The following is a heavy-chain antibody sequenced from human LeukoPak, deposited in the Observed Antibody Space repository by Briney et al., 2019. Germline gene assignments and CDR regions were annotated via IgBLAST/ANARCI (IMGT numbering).Heavy chain of an antibody. V-gene: IGHV4-59*08. CDR3: ARTRYYYNSRSYGAPYYFDY. J-gene: IGHJ4*02. CDR1: GESFSGFY. D-gene: IGHD3-10*01. CDR2: VYYTGST. Sequence: SETLSLTCAVYGESFSGFYWSWIRQAPGKGLEWIGYVYYTGSTNYNPSLKSRVTISVDTSKNQFSLKLSSVTAADTAVYYCARTRYYYNSRSYGAPYYFDYWGQGTLVTVSS.